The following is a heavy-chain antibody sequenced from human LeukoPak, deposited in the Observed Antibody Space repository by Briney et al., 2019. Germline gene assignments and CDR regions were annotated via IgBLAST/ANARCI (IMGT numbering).Heavy chain of an antibody. J-gene: IGHJ4*02. Sequence: PGGSLRLSCAAFGFTFSSYSMNWVRQAPGKGLEWVSSITSSSSYIYYADSVKGRFTISRDNAKNSLYMQMNSLRAEDTAVHYCARDGYGAYHLEYWGQRTLVTVSS. CDR2: ITSSSSYI. CDR3: ARDGYGAYHLEY. V-gene: IGHV3-21*01. CDR1: GFTFSSYS. D-gene: IGHD4-17*01.